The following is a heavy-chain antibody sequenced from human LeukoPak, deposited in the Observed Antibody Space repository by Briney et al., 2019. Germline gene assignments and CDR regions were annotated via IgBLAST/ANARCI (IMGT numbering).Heavy chain of an antibody. D-gene: IGHD5-18*01. CDR1: GFSFSSYA. V-gene: IGHV3-23*01. Sequence: GGSLRLSCAASGFSFSSYAMNWVRQAPGKGLEWVSGITIGVGSTYYADSVKGRFTISRDNPKNTLYLQMNSLRAEDTAVYYCAKAGGYSYGYYFDYWGQGMLVTVSS. CDR2: ITIGVGST. J-gene: IGHJ4*02. CDR3: AKAGGYSYGYYFDY.